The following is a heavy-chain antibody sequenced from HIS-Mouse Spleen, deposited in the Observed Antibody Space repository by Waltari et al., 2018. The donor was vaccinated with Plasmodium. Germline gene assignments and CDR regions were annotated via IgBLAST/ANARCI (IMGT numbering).Heavy chain of an antibody. D-gene: IGHD6-13*01. CDR1: GFTFSSYW. J-gene: IGHJ2*01. Sequence: EVQLVESGGGLVRPGGSLRLSWAAPGFTFSSYWMSWVRQAPGKGLEWVANIKQDGSEKYYVDSVKGRFTISRDNAKNSLYLQMNSLRAEDTAVYYCASSWYWYFDLWGRGTLVTVSS. CDR3: ASSWYWYFDL. CDR2: IKQDGSEK. V-gene: IGHV3-7*01.